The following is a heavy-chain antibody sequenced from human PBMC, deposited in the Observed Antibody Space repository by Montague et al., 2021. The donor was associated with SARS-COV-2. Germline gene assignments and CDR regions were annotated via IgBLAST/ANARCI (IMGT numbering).Heavy chain of an antibody. J-gene: IGHJ4*02. CDR1: GGFISSGGYY. CDR2: IYYSGST. V-gene: IGHV4-31*03. D-gene: IGHD3-3*01. Sequence: TLSLTCTVSGGFISSGGYYWSWIRQHPGKGLEWIGYIYYSGSTYYXXXVESRATISVDTSKNQFSLKLSSVTAADTTVYYCARASGKKTIFGVVISYFDYWGQGTLVTVSS. CDR3: ARASGKKTIFGVVISYFDY.